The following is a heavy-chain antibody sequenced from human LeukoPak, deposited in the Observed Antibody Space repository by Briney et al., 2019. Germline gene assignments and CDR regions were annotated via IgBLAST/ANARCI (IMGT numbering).Heavy chain of an antibody. J-gene: IGHJ4*02. Sequence: AGGSLRLSCAASGFTFSTYAMSWVRQAPGKGLEWVSGMSGSGGSTYYAHSVKDRFTISRDNSKDTLYLQMNSLRAEDTAVYYCAKFRGGSLHSWYFDYWGQGTLVSVPS. CDR1: GFTFSTYA. D-gene: IGHD6-13*01. V-gene: IGHV3-23*01. CDR3: AKFRGGSLHSWYFDY. CDR2: MSGSGGST.